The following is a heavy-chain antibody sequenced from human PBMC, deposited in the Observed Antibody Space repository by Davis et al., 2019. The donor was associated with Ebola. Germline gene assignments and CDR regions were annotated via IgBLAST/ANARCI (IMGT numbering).Heavy chain of an antibody. J-gene: IGHJ6*02. Sequence: GSLRLSCAASGFTFSSYSMNWVRQAPGKGLEWVSSIGSSSSYIYYADSAKGRFTISSDNAKKSLYLHMNSLGAEDTAVYYCARDKFYYDSSGYGYYYGMDVWGQGTTVTVSS. D-gene: IGHD3-22*01. V-gene: IGHV3-21*01. CDR3: ARDKFYYDSSGYGYYYGMDV. CDR2: IGSSSSYI. CDR1: GFTFSSYS.